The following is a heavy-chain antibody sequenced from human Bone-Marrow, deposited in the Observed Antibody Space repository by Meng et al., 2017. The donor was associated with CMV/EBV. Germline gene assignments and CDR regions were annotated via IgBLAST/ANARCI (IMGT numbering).Heavy chain of an antibody. CDR2: IYYSGST. J-gene: IGHJ6*01. V-gene: IGHV4-39*01. Sequence: GSLRLSCTVSGGSLSSSSYYWGWIRQPPGKGLEWIGSIYYSGSTYYNPSLKSRVTISVDTSKNQFSLKLSSVTAADTAVYYCAKSKGSLEWLSRYYYYGMDFWGQGTTVTGSS. D-gene: IGHD3-3*01. CDR3: AKSKGSLEWLSRYYYYGMDF. CDR1: GGSLSSSSYY.